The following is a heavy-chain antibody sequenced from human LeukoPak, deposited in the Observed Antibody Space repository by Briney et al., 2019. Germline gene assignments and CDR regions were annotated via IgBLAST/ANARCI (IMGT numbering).Heavy chain of an antibody. CDR3: ARGRGGDYGDYGDAFDF. CDR1: GDSISSSTYL. V-gene: IGHV4-39*07. D-gene: IGHD4-17*01. CDR2: IYSSGST. Sequence: PSETLSLTCTVSGDSISSSTYLWGWIRQPPGKGLEWIGSIYSSGSTYYNPSLKSRVTVSVDTSKNQFSLKLSSVTAADTAVYYCARGRGGDYGDYGDAFDFWGQGTMVTVSS. J-gene: IGHJ3*01.